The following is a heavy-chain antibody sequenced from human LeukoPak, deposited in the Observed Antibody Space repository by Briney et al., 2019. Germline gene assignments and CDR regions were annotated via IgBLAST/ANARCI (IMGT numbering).Heavy chain of an antibody. D-gene: IGHD2-15*01. CDR3: AREFCSGGSCSSLFYFDY. J-gene: IGHJ4*02. Sequence: SETLSLTCAVYGGSFSGYYWSWIRQPPGKGLEWIGEINHSGSTNYNPSLKSRVTMSVDTSKNQFSLKLNSVTAADTAVYYCAREFCSGGSCSSLFYFDYWGQGTLVTVSS. CDR2: INHSGST. CDR1: GGSFSGYY. V-gene: IGHV4-34*01.